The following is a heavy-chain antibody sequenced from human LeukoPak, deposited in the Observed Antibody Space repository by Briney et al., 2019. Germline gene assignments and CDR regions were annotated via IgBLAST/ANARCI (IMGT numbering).Heavy chain of an antibody. J-gene: IGHJ6*04. CDR3: AKELCADSRLVEPLDV. V-gene: IGHV3-30*18. CDR2: ILYDGRNE. D-gene: IGHD3-9*01. Sequence: GGSLRPSCVASGFTFSTYGMHWLPQAPGKGREGLSAILYDGRNEYYADSVKGGFTISRDNSKKTLYLQMNSVRPEDAAVYYCAKELCADSRLVEPLDVWGEGTAVTVSS. CDR1: GFTFSTYG.